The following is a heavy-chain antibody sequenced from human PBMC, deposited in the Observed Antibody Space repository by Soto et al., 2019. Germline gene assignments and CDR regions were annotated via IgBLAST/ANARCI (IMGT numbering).Heavy chain of an antibody. D-gene: IGHD7-27*01. J-gene: IGHJ2*01. CDR2: ISGSGGST. CDR3: ARQKRGIRGPTGDRDWYFDL. V-gene: IGHV3-23*01. Sequence: GGSLRLSCAASGFTFSSYAMSWVRQAPGKGLEWVSAISGSGGSTYYADSVKGRFTISRDNSKNTLYLQMNSLRAEDTAVYYCARQKRGIRGPTGDRDWYFDLWGRGTLVTVSS. CDR1: GFTFSSYA.